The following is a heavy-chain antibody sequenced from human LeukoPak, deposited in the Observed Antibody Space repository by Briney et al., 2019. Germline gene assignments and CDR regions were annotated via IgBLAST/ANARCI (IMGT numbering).Heavy chain of an antibody. D-gene: IGHD2-15*01. CDR2: INPNSGGT. J-gene: IGHJ4*02. CDR3: ARDHVRIEREEDMRSGGSWMGDYFDY. Sequence: GASVKVSCKASGYTFTGYYMHWVRQAPGQGLEWMGWINPNSGGTNYAQKFQGWVTMTRDTSISTAYMELSRLRSDDTAVYYCARDHVRIEREEDMRSGGSWMGDYFDYWGQGTLVTVSS. V-gene: IGHV1-2*04. CDR1: GYTFTGYY.